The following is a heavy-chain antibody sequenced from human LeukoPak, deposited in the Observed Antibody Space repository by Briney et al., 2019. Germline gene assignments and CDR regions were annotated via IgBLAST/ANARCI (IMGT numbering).Heavy chain of an antibody. CDR1: GFTFSTYA. J-gene: IGHJ4*02. V-gene: IGHV3-23*01. CDR3: ARDLTTADIGTSDS. CDR2: TSGNGYTT. D-gene: IGHD2-2*01. Sequence: QPGGSLRLSCAASGFTFSTYAMNWVRQAPGKGLEWVSATSGNGYTTYYADSVKGRFTISRDNSKNTLYLQVNSLRAEDTAVYYCARDLTTADIGTSDSWGQGTLVTVSS.